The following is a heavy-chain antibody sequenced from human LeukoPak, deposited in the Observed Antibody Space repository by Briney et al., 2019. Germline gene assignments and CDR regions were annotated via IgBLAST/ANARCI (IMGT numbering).Heavy chain of an antibody. CDR2: ISASGVST. V-gene: IGHV3-23*01. Sequence: GGSLRLSCAASGVSFSDYSMNWVRQAPGKGLEWVSAISASGVSTYYADSVKGRFTISRDNSKNTVSLQMNSLRGEDTAVYLCKKSGWYSAKTYATYDVRSGSWGQGTMVNVSS. J-gene: IGHJ3*01. CDR1: GVSFSDYS. D-gene: IGHD1-26*01. CDR3: KKSGWYSAKTYATYDVRSGS.